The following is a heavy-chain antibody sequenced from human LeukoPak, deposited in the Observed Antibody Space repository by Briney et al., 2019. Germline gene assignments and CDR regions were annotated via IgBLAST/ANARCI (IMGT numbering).Heavy chain of an antibody. CDR3: ARDRYYGSGIYDY. Sequence: GGSLRLSCAASGFAFSSYEMMWVRQATGKGLVWVSYTSSNGSPIYYADSVKGRFTIARDNAMNNWYLQMNSLRAEDTALYYCARDRYYGSGIYDYWGEGALVTVSS. CDR1: GFAFSSYE. J-gene: IGHJ4*02. V-gene: IGHV3-48*03. CDR2: TSSNGSPI. D-gene: IGHD3-10*01.